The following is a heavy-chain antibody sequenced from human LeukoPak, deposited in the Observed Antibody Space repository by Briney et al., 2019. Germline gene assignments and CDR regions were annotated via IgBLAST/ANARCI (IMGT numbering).Heavy chain of an antibody. J-gene: IGHJ4*01. CDR1: GFTFSSYG. Sequence: PGGSLRLSCAASGFTFSSYGMHWVRQAPGKGLEWMAVISYDGSNKYYGDAVKGRFTTSRDNPKNTLYLQMNSLRAEDTAVYYCARGLTYNYDSSAYFLDYWGQGTLVTVSS. D-gene: IGHD3-22*01. CDR2: ISYDGSNK. CDR3: ARGLTYNYDSSAYFLDY. V-gene: IGHV3-30*03.